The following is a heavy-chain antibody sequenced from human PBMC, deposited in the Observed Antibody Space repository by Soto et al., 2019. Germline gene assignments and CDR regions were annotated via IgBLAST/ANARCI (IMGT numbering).Heavy chain of an antibody. D-gene: IGHD2-2*01. CDR2: ISSSGSTI. Sequence: PGGSLRLSCAASGFTFSDYYMSWIRQAPGKGLEWVSYISSSGSTIYYADSVKGRFTISRDNAKNSLYLQMNSLRAEDTAVYYCARVGCSSTSCYAFYYYYMDVGGKGTTVTVSS. CDR1: GFTFSDYY. CDR3: ARVGCSSTSCYAFYYYYMDV. V-gene: IGHV3-11*01. J-gene: IGHJ6*03.